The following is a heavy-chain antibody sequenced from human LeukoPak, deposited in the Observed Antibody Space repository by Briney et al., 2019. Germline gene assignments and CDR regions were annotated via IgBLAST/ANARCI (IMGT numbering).Heavy chain of an antibody. J-gene: IGHJ5*02. D-gene: IGHD6-19*01. CDR1: GGSISSYY. CDR3: ARDKVAVAGTGWFDP. Sequence: SETLSLTGTASGGSISSYYWSWIRQPPGTGLEWIGYIYYSGSTNYNPSLKSRVTISVDTSKNQFSLKLSSVTAADTAVYYCARDKVAVAGTGWFDPWGQGTLVTVSS. CDR2: IYYSGST. V-gene: IGHV4-59*01.